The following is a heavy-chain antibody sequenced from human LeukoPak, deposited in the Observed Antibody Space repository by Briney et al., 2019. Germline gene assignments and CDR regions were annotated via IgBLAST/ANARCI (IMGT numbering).Heavy chain of an antibody. V-gene: IGHV3-30*02. CDR2: IRYDVSNK. Sequence: GGSLRLSCVAPGFTFSSYGMQWVRQAPGGGLESVAFIRYDVSNKYYADSVKGRFTISRDNSKNTLYLQMNSLRVEDTAVYYCAKDLEDYYDSSGYPFLDYWGQGTLVTVSS. J-gene: IGHJ4*02. D-gene: IGHD3-22*01. CDR3: AKDLEDYYDSSGYPFLDY. CDR1: GFTFSSYG.